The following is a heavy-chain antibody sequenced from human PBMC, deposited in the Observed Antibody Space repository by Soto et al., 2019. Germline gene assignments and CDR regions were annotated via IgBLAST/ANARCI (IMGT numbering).Heavy chain of an antibody. Sequence: GGSLRLSCAASGFTFNIYGMHWVRQAPGKGLEWVAVIWNDATNKFYANSVKGRFTISRDNSMNMLYLQMNSLRAEDTAVYYCARDGGYGSSWYPYWGQGTLVTVSS. J-gene: IGHJ4*02. D-gene: IGHD6-13*01. CDR2: IWNDATNK. CDR1: GFTFNIYG. CDR3: ARDGGYGSSWYPY. V-gene: IGHV3-33*01.